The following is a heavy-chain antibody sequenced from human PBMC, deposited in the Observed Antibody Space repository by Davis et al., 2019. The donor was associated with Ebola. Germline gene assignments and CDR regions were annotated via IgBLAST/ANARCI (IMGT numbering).Heavy chain of an antibody. V-gene: IGHV3-23*01. J-gene: IGHJ3*01. D-gene: IGHD6-19*01. CDR1: GFTFSSCA. Sequence: GGSLRLSCAASGFTFSSCAMSWVRQAPGKVLEWVSTISVRGDNTYYADSVRGRFTISRDNSRNTLYLQMNSLRPEDTALYYCARVSSGWEFGASDVWGQGTVVTVSS. CDR3: ARVSSGWEFGASDV. CDR2: ISVRGDNT.